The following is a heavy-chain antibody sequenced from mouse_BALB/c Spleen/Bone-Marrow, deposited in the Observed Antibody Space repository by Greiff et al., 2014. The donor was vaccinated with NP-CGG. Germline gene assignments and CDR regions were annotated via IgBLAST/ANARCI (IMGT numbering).Heavy chain of an antibody. CDR1: GYTFTNYW. D-gene: IGHD1-1*01. CDR2: IFPGIGTT. J-gene: IGHJ2*01. Sequence: VKLMESGAELVKPGASVKLSCKTSGYTFTNYWIQWVKQRPGQGLGWIGEIFPGIGTTYYNEKFKGKATLTIDTSSSTAYMQLSSLTSEDSAVYFCARGGNYGYWGQGTTLTVS. V-gene: IGHV1S132*01. CDR3: ARGGNYGY.